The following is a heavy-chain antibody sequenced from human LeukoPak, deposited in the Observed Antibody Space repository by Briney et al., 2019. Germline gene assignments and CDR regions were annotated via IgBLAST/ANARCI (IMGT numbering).Heavy chain of an antibody. D-gene: IGHD3-22*01. Sequence: SETLSLTCTVSGGSISSSTYYWGWIRQPPGRGLEWIGYMYYSGSTSYNPSLKSRVTISVDTSNNQFALNLSSVTAADTAVYYCARHYDSSGYYFDYWGQGTLVTVSS. CDR1: GGSISSSTYY. V-gene: IGHV4-61*05. CDR3: ARHYDSSGYYFDY. J-gene: IGHJ4*02. CDR2: MYYSGST.